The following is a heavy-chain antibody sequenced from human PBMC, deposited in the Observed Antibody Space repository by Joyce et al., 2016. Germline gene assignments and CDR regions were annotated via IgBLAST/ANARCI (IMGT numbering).Heavy chain of an antibody. D-gene: IGHD1-14*01. J-gene: IGHJ5*02. V-gene: IGHV1-3*01. CDR3: ARDSRKWLVP. CDR2: INAESGKT. Sequence: QVNLVQSGAEVKKPGASVKVSGKTYGYNFISYSIHWVRQAPGQRLEWMGWINAESGKTEYSQKFQGRVTITRDTSTSTAYMEVSSLRSEDTAVYYCARDSRKWLVPWGQGTLVTVSS. CDR1: GYNFISYS.